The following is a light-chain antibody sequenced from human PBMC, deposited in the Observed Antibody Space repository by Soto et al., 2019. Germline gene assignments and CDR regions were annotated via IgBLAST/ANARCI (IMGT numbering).Light chain of an antibody. CDR1: QSISSW. CDR2: DAS. V-gene: IGKV1-5*01. J-gene: IGKJ5*01. CDR3: PSHNRDPPT. Sequence: SLSTVAVSLKKKVTITCRASQSISSWLAWYQQKPGKAPKLLIYDASSLESGVPSRFSGSGSVTECTLTITSLEPELGVTANRPSHNRDPPTIGQGTRLEIK.